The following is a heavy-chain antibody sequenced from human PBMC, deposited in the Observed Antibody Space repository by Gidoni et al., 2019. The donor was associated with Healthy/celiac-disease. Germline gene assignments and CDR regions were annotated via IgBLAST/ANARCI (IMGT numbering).Heavy chain of an antibody. CDR2: IYTSGST. CDR3: AMEREVTMIQGVIWWFDP. J-gene: IGHJ5*02. D-gene: IGHD3-10*01. CDR1: GGSISRYY. Sequence: QVQLQESGPGLVKRSETLSLTCTVSGGSISRYYWSWIRQPAGKGLEWIVRIYTSGSTNYNPSLKRRVTMSVDTSKSQFSLKLSSVTAANTAVYYCAMEREVTMIQGVIWWFDPWGQGTLVTVSS. V-gene: IGHV4-4*07.